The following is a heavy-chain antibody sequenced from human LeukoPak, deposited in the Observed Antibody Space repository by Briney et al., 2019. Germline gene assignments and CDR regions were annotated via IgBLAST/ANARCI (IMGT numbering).Heavy chain of an antibody. Sequence: PSETLSLTCAVSGGSISSGGYSWSWIRQPPGKGLEWIGEINHSGSTNYNPSLKSRVTISVDTSKNQFSLKLSSVTAADTAVYYCASIAESYGYATYWGQGTLVTVSS. CDR2: INHSGST. V-gene: IGHV4-30-2*01. CDR3: ASIAESYGYATY. D-gene: IGHD5-18*01. CDR1: GGSISSGGYS. J-gene: IGHJ4*02.